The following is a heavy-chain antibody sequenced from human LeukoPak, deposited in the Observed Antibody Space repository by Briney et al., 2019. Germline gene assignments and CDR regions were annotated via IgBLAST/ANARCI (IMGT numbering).Heavy chain of an antibody. D-gene: IGHD2-15*01. Sequence: SVKVSCKASGGTFSSYAISWVRQAPGQGLEWMGGIIPIFGTANYAQKFQGRVTITADESTSTAYMELSSLRSEDTAVYYCASPYCSGGSCYSAHYYYYYGMDVWGQGTTVTVSS. CDR3: ASPYCSGGSCYSAHYYYYYGMDV. CDR1: GGTFSSYA. CDR2: IIPIFGTA. V-gene: IGHV1-69*13. J-gene: IGHJ6*02.